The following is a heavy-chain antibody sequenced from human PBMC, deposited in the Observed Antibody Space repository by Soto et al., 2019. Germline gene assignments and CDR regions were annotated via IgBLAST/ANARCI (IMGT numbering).Heavy chain of an antibody. Sequence: GASVKVSCKASGYTFTSYYMHWVRQAPGQGLEWMGIINPSGGSTSYAQKFQGRVTMTRDTSTSTVYMELSSLRSEDTAVYYCARDELELPPVYYYYYGMDVWGQGTTVTVSS. CDR3: ARDELELPPVYYYYYGMDV. D-gene: IGHD1-7*01. V-gene: IGHV1-46*01. CDR2: INPSGGST. CDR1: GYTFTSYY. J-gene: IGHJ6*02.